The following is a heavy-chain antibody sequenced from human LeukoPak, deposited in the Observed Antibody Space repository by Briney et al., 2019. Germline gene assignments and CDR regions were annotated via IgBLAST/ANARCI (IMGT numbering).Heavy chain of an antibody. V-gene: IGHV4-59*01. CDR1: GDSISTYY. CDR3: ARGGGYEMPRVFDY. Sequence: SETLSLTCTVSGDSISTYYWSWIRQPPGKGLEWIGYIYYTGSTNYNPSLKSRVTMSVDTSKNQFSLKLRSVTAADTAVYYCARGGGYEMPRVFDYWGQGALVTVSS. J-gene: IGHJ4*02. D-gene: IGHD5-12*01. CDR2: IYYTGST.